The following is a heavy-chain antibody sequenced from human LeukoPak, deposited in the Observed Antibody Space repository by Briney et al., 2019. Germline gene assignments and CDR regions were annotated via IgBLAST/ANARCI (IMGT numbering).Heavy chain of an antibody. CDR3: AKHRGYSYLNDAFDI. J-gene: IGHJ3*02. CDR2: ISYDGSNK. Sequence: PGGSLRLSCAASGFTFSSYGMHWVRQAPGKGLEWLAVISYDGSNKYYADSVKGRFTISRDNSKNTLYLQMNSLRAEDTAVYYCAKHRGYSYLNDAFDIWGQGTMVTVSS. V-gene: IGHV3-30*18. CDR1: GFTFSSYG. D-gene: IGHD5-18*01.